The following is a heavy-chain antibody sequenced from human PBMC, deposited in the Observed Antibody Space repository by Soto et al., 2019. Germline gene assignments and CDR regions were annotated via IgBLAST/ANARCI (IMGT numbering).Heavy chain of an antibody. CDR2: IYHSGST. CDR3: ARGGAYYDILTGSNWFDP. V-gene: IGHV4-30-2*01. J-gene: IGHJ5*02. CDR1: GGSISSGGYS. Sequence: SETLSLTCAVSGGSISSGGYSWSWIRQPPGKGLEWIGYIYHSGSTYYNPSLKSRVTISVDRSKNQFSLKLSSVTAADTAVYYCARGGAYYDILTGSNWFDPWGQGTLVTVSS. D-gene: IGHD3-9*01.